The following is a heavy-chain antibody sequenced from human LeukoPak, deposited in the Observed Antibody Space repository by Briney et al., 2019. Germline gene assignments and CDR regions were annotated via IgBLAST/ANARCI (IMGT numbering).Heavy chain of an antibody. D-gene: IGHD2-2*01. CDR3: AREAVPSSTSCYCWFDP. J-gene: IGHJ5*02. CDR2: INPNSGGT. CDR1: GYTFTGYY. Sequence: GASVKVSCKASGYTFTGYYMHWVRQAPGQGLEWMGWINPNSGGTNYAQTLKGRVTITRDTSMSRAYMELSRLRSDDTAVYYCAREAVPSSTSCYCWFDPWGQGTLVTVSS. V-gene: IGHV1-2*02.